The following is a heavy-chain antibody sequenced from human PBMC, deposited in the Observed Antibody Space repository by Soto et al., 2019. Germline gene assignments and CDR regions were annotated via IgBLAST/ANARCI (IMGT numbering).Heavy chain of an antibody. CDR2: IYTSGST. CDR3: AREGRDSSGYYRPYYYGMDV. J-gene: IGHJ6*02. CDR1: GGSISSYY. D-gene: IGHD3-22*01. Sequence: QVQLQESGPGLVKPSETLSLTCTVSGGSISSYYWSWIRQPAGKGLEWIGRIYTSGSTNYNPSLKSRVTMSVDTSKNQFSLKLSSVTAADTAVYYCAREGRDSSGYYRPYYYGMDVWGQGTTVTVSS. V-gene: IGHV4-4*07.